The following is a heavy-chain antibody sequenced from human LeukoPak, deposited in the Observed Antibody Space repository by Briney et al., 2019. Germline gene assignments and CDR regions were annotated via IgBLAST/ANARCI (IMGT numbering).Heavy chain of an antibody. J-gene: IGHJ4*01. V-gene: IGHV4-59*01. CDR1: GGSIIDYY. CDR2: VHSSGNS. D-gene: IGHD2-2*01. CDR3: ARRPASRLTFDY. Sequence: SETLSLTCTVSGGSIIDYYWYWIRQPPGKGLEWIAYVHSSGNSNHNPSLKSRVTISVDTSKNHLSLRLTTVTAADTAVYYCARRPASRLTFDYWGHGTLVTVSS.